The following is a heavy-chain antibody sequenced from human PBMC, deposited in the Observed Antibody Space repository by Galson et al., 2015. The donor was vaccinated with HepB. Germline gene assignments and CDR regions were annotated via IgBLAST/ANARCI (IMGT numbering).Heavy chain of an antibody. CDR2: IHSGGVT. D-gene: IGHD3-22*01. CDR3: ARRDSSAWYFDL. V-gene: IGHV4-4*07. J-gene: IGHJ4*02. CDR1: GDSITNYY. Sequence: ETLSLTCNVSGDSITNYYWSWIRQPAGKGLEWIGRIHSGGVTNYNPSLKSRVAMSVDASRNQISLKLSSVTAADTAIYFCARRDSSAWYFDLWGQGTRVT.